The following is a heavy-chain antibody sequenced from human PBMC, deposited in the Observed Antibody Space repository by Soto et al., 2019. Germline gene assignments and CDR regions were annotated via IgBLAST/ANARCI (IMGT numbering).Heavy chain of an antibody. CDR2: INHSGST. J-gene: IGHJ1*01. CDR1: GGSFSGYY. D-gene: IGHD3-22*01. CDR3: AGSSGPGYFQH. V-gene: IGHV4-34*01. Sequence: SETLSLTCAVYGGSFSGYYWSWIRQPPGKGLEWIGEINHSGSTNYNPSLKSRVTLSVSTSKNQFSLKLSSVTAADTAVYYCAGSSGPGYFQHWGQGTLVTVSS.